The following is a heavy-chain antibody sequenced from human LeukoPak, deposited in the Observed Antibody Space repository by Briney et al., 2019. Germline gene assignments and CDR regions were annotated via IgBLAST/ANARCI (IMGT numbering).Heavy chain of an antibody. V-gene: IGHV4-61*05. CDR3: ARLGGQWRLDY. CDR2: IYYSGST. J-gene: IGHJ4*02. Sequence: SETLSLTCTVSGGSISSSSYYWGWIRQPPGKGLEWIGYIYYSGSTNYNPSLKSRVTISVDTSKNQFSLKLSSVTAADTAVYYCARLGGQWRLDYWGQGTLVTVSS. D-gene: IGHD6-19*01. CDR1: GGSISSSSYY.